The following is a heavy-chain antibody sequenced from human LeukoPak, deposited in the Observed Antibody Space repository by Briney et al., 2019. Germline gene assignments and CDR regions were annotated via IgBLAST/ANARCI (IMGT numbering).Heavy chain of an antibody. V-gene: IGHV4-34*01. CDR1: GGSFSGYY. CDR3: ARELELRN. J-gene: IGHJ4*02. CDR2: INDSGST. D-gene: IGHD1-7*01. Sequence: SETLSLTCAVYGGSFSGYYWSWIRQPPGKGLEWIGEINDSGSTNYNPSLKSRVTISPDTSKNQFSLKLSSVTVADTAVYYCARELELRNWGQGTLVTVSS.